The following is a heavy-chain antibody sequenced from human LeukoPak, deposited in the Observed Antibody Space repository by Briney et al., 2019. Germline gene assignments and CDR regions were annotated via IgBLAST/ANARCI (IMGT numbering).Heavy chain of an antibody. V-gene: IGHV3-74*01. CDR2: INGDGSGT. J-gene: IGHJ3*02. CDR3: ARDRGSPDSFDI. D-gene: IGHD3-10*01. Sequence: GGSLRLSCAASGFTFGIYWMYWVRQAPGQGLVCVSRINGDGSGTVYADSVKGRFTMSRDNAKNTLYLQMNSLRAEDTAVYYCARDRGSPDSFDIWGQGTMVTVSS. CDR1: GFTFGIYW.